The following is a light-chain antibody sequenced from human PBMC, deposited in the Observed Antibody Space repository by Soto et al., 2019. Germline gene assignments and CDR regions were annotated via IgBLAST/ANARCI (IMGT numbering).Light chain of an antibody. CDR2: AAS. V-gene: IGKV1-39*01. CDR3: QQCHRYLT. CDR1: QSISMY. Sequence: DIQMTQSPSSLSASVGDRFTTTCRASQSISMYLNWYQQKPGKAPKLLIYAASSLQSGVPSRFSGSGSGTEFTLTISSLQPDDIATYYCQQCHRYLTFGQGTKVDI. J-gene: IGKJ1*01.